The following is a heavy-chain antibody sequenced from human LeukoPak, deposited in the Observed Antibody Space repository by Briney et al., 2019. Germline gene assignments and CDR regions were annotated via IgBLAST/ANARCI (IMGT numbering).Heavy chain of an antibody. J-gene: IGHJ4*02. Sequence: ASVKVSCKTSGYTFPSHYMHWVRQVPGQGLEWMGWISAYNGNTNYAQKLQGGVTMTTDTSTSTAYMELRSLRSDDTAVYYCARDGGGFTYYYGSGSYYSEMFDYWGQGTLVTVSS. CDR3: ARDGGGFTYYYGSGSYYSEMFDY. V-gene: IGHV1-18*04. CDR1: GYTFPSHY. CDR2: ISAYNGNT. D-gene: IGHD3-10*01.